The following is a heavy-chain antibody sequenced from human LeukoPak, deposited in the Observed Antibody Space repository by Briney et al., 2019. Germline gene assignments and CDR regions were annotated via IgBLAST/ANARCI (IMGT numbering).Heavy chain of an antibody. CDR1: GGSISSYY. CDR2: IYYSGST. V-gene: IGHV4-59*08. J-gene: IGHJ3*02. Sequence: PSETLSLTCTVSGGSISSYYWSWIRQPPGKGLEWIGYIYYSGSTNYNPSLKSRVTISVDTSKNQFSLKLSSVTAADTAVYYCARHPRRSGSYYGGGAFDIWGQGTMVTVSS. D-gene: IGHD1-26*01. CDR3: ARHPRRSGSYYGGGAFDI.